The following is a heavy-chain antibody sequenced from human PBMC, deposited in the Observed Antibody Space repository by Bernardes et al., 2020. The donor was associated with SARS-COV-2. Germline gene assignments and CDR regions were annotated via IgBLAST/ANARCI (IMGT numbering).Heavy chain of an antibody. D-gene: IGHD3-9*01. CDR3: AKDRLYYDILTGYYPSEYYYYYYGMDV. CDR2: ISYDGSNK. V-gene: IGHV3-30*18. Sequence: VGSLRLSCAASGFTFSSYGMHWVRQAPGKGLEWVAVISYDGSNKYYADSVKGRFTISRDNSKNTLYLQMNSLRAEDTAVYYCAKDRLYYDILTGYYPSEYYYYYYGMDVWGQGTTVIVSS. CDR1: GFTFSSYG. J-gene: IGHJ6*02.